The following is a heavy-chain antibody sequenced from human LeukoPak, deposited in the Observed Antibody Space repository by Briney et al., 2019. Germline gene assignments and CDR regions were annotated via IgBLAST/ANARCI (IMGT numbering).Heavy chain of an antibody. V-gene: IGHV3-7*04. D-gene: IGHD3-10*01. CDR2: IKQDGSEK. CDR3: AREYYYGSGSYYNGY. J-gene: IGHJ4*02. CDR1: GFTFSSYA. Sequence: GGSLRLSCAASGFTFSSYAMSWVRQAPGKGLEWVANIKQDGSEKYYVDSVKGRFTISRDSAKNSLYLQMNSLRAEDTAVYYCAREYYYGSGSYYNGYWGQGTLVTVSS.